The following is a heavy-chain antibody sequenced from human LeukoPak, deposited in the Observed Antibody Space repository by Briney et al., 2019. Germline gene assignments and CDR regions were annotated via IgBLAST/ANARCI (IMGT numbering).Heavy chain of an antibody. CDR1: GFTFSSYS. CDR2: ISSSSSYI. Sequence: GGSLRLSCAASGFTFSSYSMNWVRQAPGKGLEWVSSISSSSSYIYYADSVKGRFTISRDNAKNSLYLQMNSLRAEDTAVYYCARLPVALEEYYFDYWGQGTLVTVSS. CDR3: ARLPVALEEYYFDY. J-gene: IGHJ4*02. D-gene: IGHD2-15*01. V-gene: IGHV3-21*01.